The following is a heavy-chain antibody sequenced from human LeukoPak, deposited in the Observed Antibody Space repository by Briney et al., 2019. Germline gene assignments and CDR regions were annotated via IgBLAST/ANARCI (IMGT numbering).Heavy chain of an antibody. CDR3: ARELGEYYYDSSGIDY. J-gene: IGHJ4*02. CDR1: GYTFTGYY. CDR2: INPNSGGT. D-gene: IGHD3-22*01. V-gene: IGHV1-2*02. Sequence: GSVKVSCKASGYTFTGYYMHWVRQAPGQGLEWMGWINPNSGGTNYAQKFQGRVTMTRDTSIRTAYMELSRLRSDDTAVYYCARELGEYYYDSSGIDYWGQGTLVTVSS.